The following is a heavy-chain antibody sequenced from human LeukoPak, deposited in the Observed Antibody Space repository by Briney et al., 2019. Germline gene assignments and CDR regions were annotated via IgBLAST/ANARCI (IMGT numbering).Heavy chain of an antibody. J-gene: IGHJ4*02. CDR2: ISAYNGNT. Sequence: ASVKVSCKASGGTFSSYAISWVRQAPGQGLEWVGWISAYNGNTNYAQKLQGRVTMTTDTSTSTAYMELRSLRSDDTAVYYCARAGKYYYDSSGYSYWGQGTLVTVSS. D-gene: IGHD3-22*01. V-gene: IGHV1-18*01. CDR1: GGTFSSYA. CDR3: ARAGKYYYDSSGYSY.